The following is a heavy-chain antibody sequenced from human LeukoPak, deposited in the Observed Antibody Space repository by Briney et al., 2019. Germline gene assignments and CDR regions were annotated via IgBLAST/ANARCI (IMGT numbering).Heavy chain of an antibody. CDR2: IISIFGIA. D-gene: IGHD6-6*01. Sequence: SVKVSCKASGCTFSSYAISRVRQAPGQWLEWMGRIISIFGIANYAQKFQGRVTITADKSTSTAYMELRSLRSEDTAVYYCAREKESQLVQLRYFDYWGQGTLVTVSS. CDR1: GCTFSSYA. J-gene: IGHJ4*02. V-gene: IGHV1-69*04. CDR3: AREKESQLVQLRYFDY.